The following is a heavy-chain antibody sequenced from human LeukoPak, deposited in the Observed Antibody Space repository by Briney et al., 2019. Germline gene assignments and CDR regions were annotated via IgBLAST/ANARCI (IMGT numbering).Heavy chain of an antibody. D-gene: IGHD3-22*01. CDR1: GYTFTGYY. CDR3: ATPDYYDSSGYYLGY. Sequence: AASVKVSCKASGYTFTGYYMHWVRQAPGQGLEWMGGFDPEEGETIYAQKFQGRVTMTEDTSTDTAYMELSSLRSEDTAVYYCATPDYYDSSGYYLGYWGQGTLVTVSS. J-gene: IGHJ4*02. V-gene: IGHV1-24*01. CDR2: FDPEEGET.